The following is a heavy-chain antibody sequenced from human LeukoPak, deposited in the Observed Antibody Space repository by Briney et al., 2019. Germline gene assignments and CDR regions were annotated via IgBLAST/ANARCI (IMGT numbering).Heavy chain of an antibody. CDR1: GGSISSGGSY. CDR3: ARVDCGSDCYRAESDAFDI. V-gene: IGHV4-31*03. Sequence: SQTLSLTCTVSGGSISSGGSYWSWTRQHPGKGLEWIGYIYYSGSTYYNPSLKSRVTISVDRSKVQFSLKLSSVTAADTAVYYCARVDCGSDCYRAESDAFDIWGQGTMVTVSS. J-gene: IGHJ3*02. D-gene: IGHD2-21*02. CDR2: IYYSGST.